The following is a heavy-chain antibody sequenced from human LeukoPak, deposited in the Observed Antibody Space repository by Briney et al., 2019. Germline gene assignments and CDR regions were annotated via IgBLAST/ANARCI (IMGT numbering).Heavy chain of an antibody. D-gene: IGHD6-19*01. J-gene: IGHJ4*02. CDR3: ARGGGIAVAGTFFDY. CDR1: GGSISSGGYY. V-gene: IGHV4-31*03. Sequence: SETLSLTCTVSGGSISSGGYYWSWIRQHPGKGLEWIGYIYYSGSTYYNPSLKSRVTISVDTSKNQFSLKLSSVTAADTAVYYCARGGGIAVAGTFFDYWGQGTLVTVSS. CDR2: IYYSGST.